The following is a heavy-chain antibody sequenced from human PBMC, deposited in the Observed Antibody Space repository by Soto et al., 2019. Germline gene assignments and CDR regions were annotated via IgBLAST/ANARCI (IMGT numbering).Heavy chain of an antibody. V-gene: IGHV3-30*18. CDR2: ISYDGRSK. Sequence: QAQLVESGGGAVQPGRSLRLSCAAPGFTFTTYGMHWVRQAPGKGLEWVAVISYDGRSKYYADSVKGRFTVSRDNSNNTAYLQLNSLRAEDTAVYYCAKDTFAYCSGGSCLYYYGMDVWGQGTTVTVSS. D-gene: IGHD2-15*01. J-gene: IGHJ6*02. CDR3: AKDTFAYCSGGSCLYYYGMDV. CDR1: GFTFTTYG.